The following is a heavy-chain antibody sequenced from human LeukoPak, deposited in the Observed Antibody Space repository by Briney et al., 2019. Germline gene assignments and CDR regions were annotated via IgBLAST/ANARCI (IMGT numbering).Heavy chain of an antibody. J-gene: IGHJ4*02. D-gene: IGHD3-9*01. Sequence: GGSLRLSCAASGFTFSSYAMSWVRQAPGKGLEWVSAISGSGGSTYYADSVKGRFTISRDNSKNTLYLQMNSLRAEDTAVYYCAKDILVLRYFDWLLFSPFDYWGQGTLVTVSS. V-gene: IGHV3-23*01. CDR3: AKDILVLRYFDWLLFSPFDY. CDR1: GFTFSSYA. CDR2: ISGSGGST.